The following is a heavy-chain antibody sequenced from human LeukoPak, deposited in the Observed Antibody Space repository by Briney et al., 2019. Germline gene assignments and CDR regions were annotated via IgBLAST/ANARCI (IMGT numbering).Heavy chain of an antibody. V-gene: IGHV3-48*04. CDR1: GFTFGPYT. D-gene: IGHD6-13*01. J-gene: IGHJ4*02. CDR2: ISSSSDTI. Sequence: GGSLRLSCAASGFTFGPYTMNWVRQAPGKGLEWVSYISSSSDTIYYAGSVKGRFTISRDNGKNSLYLQMNSLRAEDTAVYYCAKESGVIAAGIKPCFDYWGQGTLVTVSS. CDR3: AKESGVIAAGIKPCFDY.